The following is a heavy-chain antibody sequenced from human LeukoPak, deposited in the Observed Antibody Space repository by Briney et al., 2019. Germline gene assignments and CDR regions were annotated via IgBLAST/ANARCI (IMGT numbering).Heavy chain of an antibody. J-gene: IGHJ6*03. CDR2: IRYDGSNK. CDR3: AKSGSYYYYYYYMDV. D-gene: IGHD1-26*01. V-gene: IGHV3-30*02. CDR1: GFTFSSYG. Sequence: GGSLRLSCAASGFTFSSYGMHWVRQAPGKGLEWVAFIRYDGSNKYYADSVKGRFTISRDNSKNTLYLQMNSLRAEDTAVYYCAKSGSYYYYYYYMDVWGKGTTVTISS.